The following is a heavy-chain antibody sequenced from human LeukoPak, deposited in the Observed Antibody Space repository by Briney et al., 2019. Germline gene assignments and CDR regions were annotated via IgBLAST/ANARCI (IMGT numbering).Heavy chain of an antibody. CDR1: GFTVSSKY. CDR2: IYSGGST. Sequence: PGGSLRLSCAASGFTVSSKYMSWVRQAPGKGLEWVSLIYSGGSTYYADSVKGRFTISRDNSKNTLYLQMNSLSADDTAVYYCARGRFSSGWHFDYWGQGTLVSVSS. V-gene: IGHV3-53*01. J-gene: IGHJ4*02. D-gene: IGHD6-19*01. CDR3: ARGRFSSGWHFDY.